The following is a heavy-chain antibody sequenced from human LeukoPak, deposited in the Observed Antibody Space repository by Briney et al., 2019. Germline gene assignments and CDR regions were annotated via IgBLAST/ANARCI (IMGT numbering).Heavy chain of an antibody. J-gene: IGHJ5*02. CDR2: IHPGDSIT. Sequence: GESLKISCKGSGYSFSSYWIGWVRQMPGKGLEWMGLIHPGDSITRYSPSFQGQVTISADKSISTAYLQWSSLKASDTAMYYCARHAIASSSSSWFDPWGQGTLVTVSS. V-gene: IGHV5-51*01. CDR1: GYSFSSYW. CDR3: ARHAIASSSSSWFDP. D-gene: IGHD6-6*01.